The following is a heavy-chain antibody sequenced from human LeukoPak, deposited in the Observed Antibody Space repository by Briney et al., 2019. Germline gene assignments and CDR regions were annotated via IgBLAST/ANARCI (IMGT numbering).Heavy chain of an antibody. CDR1: GGTFSSYA. CDR2: IIPIFGTA. CDR3: ARATYNVGGSYNY. V-gene: IGHV1-69*05. J-gene: IGHJ4*02. Sequence: VASVKVSCKASGGTFSSYAISWVRQAPGQGLEWMGGIIPIFGTANYAQKFQGRVTITTDESTSTAYMELSSVRSEDTAVYYCARATYNVGGSYNYWGQGTLVTVSS. D-gene: IGHD1-26*01.